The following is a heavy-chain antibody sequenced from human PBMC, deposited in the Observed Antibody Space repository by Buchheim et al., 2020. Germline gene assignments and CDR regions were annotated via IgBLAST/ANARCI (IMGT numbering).Heavy chain of an antibody. CDR2: ISSSSSTI. J-gene: IGHJ6*03. CDR1: GFTFSSYS. D-gene: IGHD6-6*01. V-gene: IGHV3-48*01. CDR3: AREGSSSSDYYYYYYMDV. Sequence: EVQLVESGGGLVQPGGSLRLSCAASGFTFSSYSMNWVRQAPGKGLEWVSYISSSSSTIYYADSVKGRFTISRDNAKNSLYLQMKSLRAEDKAGYYCAREGSSSSDYYYYYYMDVWGKGTT.